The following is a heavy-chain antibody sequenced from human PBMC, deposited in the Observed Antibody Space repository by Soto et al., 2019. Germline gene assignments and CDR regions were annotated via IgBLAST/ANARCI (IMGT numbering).Heavy chain of an antibody. D-gene: IGHD3-10*01. Sequence: EVQLVQTGGGLIQPGGSLRLSCAASGFSVSSNYMTWVRQAPGKGLEWVSVIYAAGNTYYADSVKGRLTISRDNSKDMLYLQMNSLRAEDTAMYYCARLSRSGGGYWGQGTLVTVSS. J-gene: IGHJ4*02. V-gene: IGHV3-53*02. CDR2: IYAAGNT. CDR3: ARLSRSGGGY. CDR1: GFSVSSNY.